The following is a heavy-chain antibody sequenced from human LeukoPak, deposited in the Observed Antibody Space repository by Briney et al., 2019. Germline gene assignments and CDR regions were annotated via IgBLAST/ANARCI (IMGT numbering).Heavy chain of an antibody. D-gene: IGHD2-15*01. V-gene: IGHV1-8*02. CDR3: ARALRVGRYSADY. CDR2: MNPNGGNT. CDR1: GYTFTSYD. J-gene: IGHJ4*02. Sequence: ASVKVSCKASGYTFTSYDINWVRQATGQGPEWMGWMNPNGGNTGYAQKFQGRVTMTRNNSISTAYMELSSLRSEDTAVYYCARALRVGRYSADYWGQGTLVTVSS.